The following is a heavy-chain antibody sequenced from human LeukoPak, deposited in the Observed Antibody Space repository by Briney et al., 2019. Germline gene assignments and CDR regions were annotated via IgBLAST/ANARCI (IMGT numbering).Heavy chain of an antibody. CDR3: VLSMSAAFDI. V-gene: IGHV3-48*02. Sequence: GGSLRLSCAASGFNFSTYNMNWVRQTPGKGLEWVSFVSSSSSTIYYADSVKGRFTISRDNTKNSLFLQMNSLRDEDTAIYYCVLSMSAAFDIWGQGTMVTVSS. CDR2: VSSSSSTI. J-gene: IGHJ3*02. D-gene: IGHD2-8*01. CDR1: GFNFSTYN.